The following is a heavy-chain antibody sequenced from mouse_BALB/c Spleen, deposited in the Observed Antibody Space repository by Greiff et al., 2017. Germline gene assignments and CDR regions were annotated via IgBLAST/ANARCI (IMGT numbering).Heavy chain of an antibody. V-gene: IGHV14-3*02. D-gene: IGHD1-2*01. Sequence: EVQLQQSGAELVKPGASVKLSCTASGFNIKDTYMHWVKQRPEQGLEWIGRIDPANGNTKYDPKFQGKATITADTSSNTAYLQLSSLTSEDTAVYYCARSDYYGYVRAMDDWGQGTSVTVSS. CDR1: GFNIKDTY. CDR3: ARSDYYGYVRAMDD. CDR2: IDPANGNT. J-gene: IGHJ4*01.